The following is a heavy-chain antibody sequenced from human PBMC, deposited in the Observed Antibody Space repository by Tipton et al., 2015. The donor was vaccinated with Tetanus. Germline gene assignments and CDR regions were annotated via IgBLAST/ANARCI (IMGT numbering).Heavy chain of an antibody. V-gene: IGHV3-9*01. Sequence: SLRLSCAASGFTFDDYAMHWVRQAPGKGLEWVSGISWNSGSIGYADSVKGRFTISRDNAKNSLYLQMNSLRAEDTALYYCAKEFASWGQGTLVTVSS. CDR2: ISWNSGSI. CDR1: GFTFDDYA. D-gene: IGHD3-10*01. CDR3: AKEFAS. J-gene: IGHJ4*02.